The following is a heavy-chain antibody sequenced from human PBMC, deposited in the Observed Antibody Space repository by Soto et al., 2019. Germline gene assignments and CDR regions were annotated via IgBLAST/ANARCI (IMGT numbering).Heavy chain of an antibody. J-gene: IGHJ4*02. Sequence: QLQLQESGSRLVKPSQTLSLTCAVSGGSISSGGYSWTWIRQPPGKGLEWIGYISHTGGTYYNPSRKSRVAISVDRSKNQFSLKLNSVTAADTAVYYCARLKGDPDYWGQGILVTVSS. CDR2: ISHTGGT. V-gene: IGHV4-30-2*01. D-gene: IGHD3-16*01. CDR3: ARLKGDPDY. CDR1: GGSISSGGYS.